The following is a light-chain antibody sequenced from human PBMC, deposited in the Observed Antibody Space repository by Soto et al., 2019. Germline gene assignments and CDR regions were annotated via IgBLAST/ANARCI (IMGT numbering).Light chain of an antibody. J-gene: IGLJ2*01. CDR2: RNT. Sequence: QAVVTQPPSVSGAPGQRVTISCTGSSSNIGAGYDVHWYQQLPGTAPKLLIYRNTNRPSGVPDRFSGSRSGTSASLAITGLQAEDEADYYCQSFDSTFVFGGGTQLTVL. CDR3: QSFDSTFV. CDR1: SSNIGAGYD. V-gene: IGLV1-40*01.